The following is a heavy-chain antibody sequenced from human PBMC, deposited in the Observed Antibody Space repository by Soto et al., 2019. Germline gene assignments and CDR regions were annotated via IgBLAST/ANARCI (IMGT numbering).Heavy chain of an antibody. J-gene: IGHJ6*02. V-gene: IGHV3-30-3*01. Sequence: GGSLRLSCAASGFTFSSYAMHWVRQAPGKGLEWVAVISYDGSNKYYADSVKGRFTISRDNSKNTLYLQMNSLRAEDTAVYYCARDQRIQLWDYYGMDVWGQGTTVTVSS. D-gene: IGHD5-18*01. CDR3: ARDQRIQLWDYYGMDV. CDR1: GFTFSSYA. CDR2: ISYDGSNK.